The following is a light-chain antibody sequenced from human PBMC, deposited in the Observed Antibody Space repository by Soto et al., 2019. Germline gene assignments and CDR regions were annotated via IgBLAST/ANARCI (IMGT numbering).Light chain of an antibody. CDR3: SSYTSSSTPYV. Sequence: QSALTQPASVSGSPGQAITISCPGSSSDVGGYDYVSWYQHHPGKAPKLMIHDVSNRPSGVSNRFSGSKSGNTASLTISGLQAEDEADYYCSSYTSSSTPYVFGTGTKVTV. CDR1: SSDVGGYDY. CDR2: DVS. J-gene: IGLJ1*01. V-gene: IGLV2-14*03.